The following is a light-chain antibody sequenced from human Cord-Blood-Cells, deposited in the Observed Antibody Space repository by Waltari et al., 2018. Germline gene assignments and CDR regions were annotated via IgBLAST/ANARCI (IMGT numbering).Light chain of an antibody. V-gene: IGKV1-5*01. Sequence: DIQMTQSPSTLSASVGDRVTITCRASQSISSWLAWYQQKPGKAPKLLICDASSLESGVPSRVSGSGSGTEFTLTISSLQPDDFATYYCQQYNSYSTFGQGTKVEIK. CDR2: DAS. CDR1: QSISSW. CDR3: QQYNSYST. J-gene: IGKJ1*01.